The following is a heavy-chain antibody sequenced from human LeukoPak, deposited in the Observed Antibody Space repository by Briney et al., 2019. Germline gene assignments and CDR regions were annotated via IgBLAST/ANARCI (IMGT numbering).Heavy chain of an antibody. D-gene: IGHD1-14*01. Sequence: GRSLRLSCAASGFTFSSYGMHWVRQAPGKGLEWVSVISYGGSNKYYADSVKGRFTISRDNSKNTLYLQMNSLRSEATAGYYCASGVTGEFDYWGQGNLVTVS. CDR3: ASGVTGEFDY. CDR1: GFTFSSYG. CDR2: ISYGGSNK. V-gene: IGHV3-30*03. J-gene: IGHJ4*02.